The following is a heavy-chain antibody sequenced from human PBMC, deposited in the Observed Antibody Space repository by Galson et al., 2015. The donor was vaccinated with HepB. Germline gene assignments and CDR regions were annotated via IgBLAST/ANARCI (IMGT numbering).Heavy chain of an antibody. CDR2: ISGSGVST. J-gene: IGHJ6*03. Sequence: SLRLSCAASGFTFSSYAMSWVRQAPGKGLEWVSAISGSGVSTYYADSVKGRFTISRDNSKNTLYLQMNSRRAEDTAVYYCAKDVAIAASYYLLVSGKGTTFPASS. CDR1: GFTFSSYA. D-gene: IGHD6-13*01. CDR3: AKDVAIAASYYLLV. V-gene: IGHV3-23*01.